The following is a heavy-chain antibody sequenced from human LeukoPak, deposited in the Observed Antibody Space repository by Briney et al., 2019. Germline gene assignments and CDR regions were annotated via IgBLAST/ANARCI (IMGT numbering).Heavy chain of an antibody. V-gene: IGHV4-59*12. D-gene: IGHD3-9*01. J-gene: IGHJ5*02. CDR3: ARGLRYFDWLYP. CDR1: GGSISSYY. Sequence: SETLSLTCTVSGGSISSYYWNWIRQPPGKGLEWIGYIYYNGSTNYNPSLKSRVTISVDTSKNQFSLKLSSVTAADTAVYYCARGLRYFDWLYPGSQGTLVTVSS. CDR2: IYYNGST.